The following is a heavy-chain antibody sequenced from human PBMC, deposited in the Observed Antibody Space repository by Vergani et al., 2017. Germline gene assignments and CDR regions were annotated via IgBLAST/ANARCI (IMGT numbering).Heavy chain of an antibody. V-gene: IGHV4-31*01. CDR3: ARHAYYYGSGIPLHYYGMDV. J-gene: IGHJ6*02. CDR1: GGSISSGGYY. CDR2: IYPGDSDT. D-gene: IGHD3-10*01. Sequence: QVQLQESGPGLVKPSQTLSLTCTVSGGSISSGGYYWSWIRQHPGKGLEWIGYIYPGDSDTRYSPSFQGQVTISADKSISTAYLQWSSLKASDTAMYYCARHAYYYGSGIPLHYYGMDVWGQGP.